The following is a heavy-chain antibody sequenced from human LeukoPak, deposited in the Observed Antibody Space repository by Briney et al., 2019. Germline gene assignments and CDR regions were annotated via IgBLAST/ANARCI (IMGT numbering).Heavy chain of an antibody. V-gene: IGHV3-23*01. D-gene: IGHD3-22*01. CDR2: TSGSGGST. CDR3: ARKTDSGGQGDY. J-gene: IGHJ4*02. Sequence: PGGSLRLSCAASGFTFSSYAMSWVRQAPGKGLEWVSVTSGSGGSTYYADSVKGRFTISRDNSKNTLYLQMNSLRAEDTAVYYCARKTDSGGQGDYWGPGTLVTVSS. CDR1: GFTFSSYA.